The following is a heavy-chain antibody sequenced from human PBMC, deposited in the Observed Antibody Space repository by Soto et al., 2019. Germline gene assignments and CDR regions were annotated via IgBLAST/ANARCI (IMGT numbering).Heavy chain of an antibody. CDR3: ARVAYSNGWLFDY. CDR2: IRQDGSEK. D-gene: IGHD6-19*01. J-gene: IGHJ4*01. V-gene: IGHV3-7*01. CDR1: GFTFSSYW. Sequence: PGGSLRLSCAASGFTFSSYWMSWVRQAPGKGLEWVANIRQDGSEKYYMDSVRGRFTLSRDNAKNSLHLQMNSLRAEDTAMYFCARVAYSNGWLFDYWGQGTLVTVSS.